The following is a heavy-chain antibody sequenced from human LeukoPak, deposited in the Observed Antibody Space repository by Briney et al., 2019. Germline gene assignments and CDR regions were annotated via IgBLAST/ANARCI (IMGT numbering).Heavy chain of an antibody. J-gene: IGHJ2*01. CDR2: VFYSGTT. CDR3: ARLARSTRDYSWHFDL. V-gene: IGHV4-39*01. D-gene: IGHD4-17*01. Sequence: SEALSLTCTVSGGSISSSGYYWGWIRQPPGMGLRWIGTVFYSGTTYYNPSLKSRATTSVDTSKNQFSLKLSSVTVADMAVYYCARLARSTRDYSWHFDLWGRGTLVTVSS. CDR1: GGSISSSGYY.